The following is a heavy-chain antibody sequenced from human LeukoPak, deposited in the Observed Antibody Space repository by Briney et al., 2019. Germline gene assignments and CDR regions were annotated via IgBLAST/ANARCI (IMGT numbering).Heavy chain of an antibody. CDR3: ARARTGGTETYYYYMDV. D-gene: IGHD1-26*01. CDR1: GYTFTSYG. V-gene: IGHV1-18*01. Sequence: ASVKVSCKASGYTFTSYGISWVRQAPGQGLEWMGWISAYNGNTNYAQKLQGRVTMTTDTSTSTAYMELRSLKSDDTAVYYCARARTGGTETYYYYMDVWGKGTTVTVSS. J-gene: IGHJ6*03. CDR2: ISAYNGNT.